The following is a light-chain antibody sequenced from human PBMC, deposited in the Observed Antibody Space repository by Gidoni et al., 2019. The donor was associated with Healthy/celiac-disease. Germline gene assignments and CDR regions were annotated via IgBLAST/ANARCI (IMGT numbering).Light chain of an antibody. CDR3: QQYYSTPPT. Sequence: DIVMTQSPDSLAVSLGERATINCKSSQSVLYSSTNKNYLAWYQQKPGQPPKLLIYWASTRESGVPDRFSGSGSGTDFTLTISSLQAEDVAVYYCQQYYSTPPTFGQXTKVEIK. CDR2: WAS. J-gene: IGKJ1*01. V-gene: IGKV4-1*01. CDR1: QSVLYSSTNKNY.